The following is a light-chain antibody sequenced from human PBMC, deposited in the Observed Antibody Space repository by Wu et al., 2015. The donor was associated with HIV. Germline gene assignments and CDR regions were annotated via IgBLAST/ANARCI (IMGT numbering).Light chain of an antibody. V-gene: IGKV1-5*03. CDR1: QSISNW. Sequence: DIQMTQSPSTSSASVGDRVTITCRASQSISNWLAWYQQKPGRAPKLLIYQASNLESGVPSRFNGSGSGTEFTLTISSLQPDDFATYYCQLYKTYFVLTFGEGPRWRSN. CDR2: QAS. CDR3: QLYKTYFVLT. J-gene: IGKJ4*01.